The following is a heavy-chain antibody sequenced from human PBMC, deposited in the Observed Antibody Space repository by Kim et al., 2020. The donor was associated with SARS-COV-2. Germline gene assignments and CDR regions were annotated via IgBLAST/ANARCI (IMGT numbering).Heavy chain of an antibody. Sequence: ASVKVSCKTSGYTFTSYGISWVRQAPGQGLEWLGWISASNGNTKVAQKLQDRVTLTRDISTTTAYMELRSLRPDDTAVYYCAREDIVVVPAADFVPNAHYSHMDVWGKGTAVTVSS. CDR1: GYTFTSYG. D-gene: IGHD2-2*01. CDR2: ISASNGNT. CDR3: AREDIVVVPAADFVPNAHYSHMDV. V-gene: IGHV1-18*01. J-gene: IGHJ6*03.